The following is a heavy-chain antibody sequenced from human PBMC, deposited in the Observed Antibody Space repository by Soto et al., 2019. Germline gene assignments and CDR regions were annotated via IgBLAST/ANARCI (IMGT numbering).Heavy chain of an antibody. CDR3: ARKARYSSPPMGFDI. J-gene: IGHJ3*02. CDR1: GGTFSSYA. CDR2: IIPIFSTA. D-gene: IGHD6-19*01. V-gene: IGHV1-69*13. Sequence: SVKVSCKASGGTFSSYAISWVRQAPGQGLEWMGGIIPIFSTANYAQKFQGRVTITADESTSTAYMELSSLRSEDTAVYYCARKARYSSPPMGFDIWGQGTMVTVSS.